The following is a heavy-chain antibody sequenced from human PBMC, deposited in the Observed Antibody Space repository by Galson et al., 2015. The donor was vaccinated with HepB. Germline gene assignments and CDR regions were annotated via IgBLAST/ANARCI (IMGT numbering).Heavy chain of an antibody. D-gene: IGHD6-19*01. CDR3: AGSSGWYGDWFDP. CDR2: ISGSGGST. Sequence: SLRLSCAASGFTFSSYAMSWVRQAPGKGLEWVSAISGSGGSTYYADSVKGRFTISRDNSKNTLYLQMNSLRAEDTAVYYCAGSSGWYGDWFDPWGQGTLVTVSS. V-gene: IGHV3-23*01. J-gene: IGHJ5*02. CDR1: GFTFSSYA.